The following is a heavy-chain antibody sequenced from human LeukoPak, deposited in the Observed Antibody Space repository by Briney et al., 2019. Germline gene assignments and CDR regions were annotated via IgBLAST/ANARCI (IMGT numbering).Heavy chain of an antibody. D-gene: IGHD6-19*01. V-gene: IGHV1-46*01. J-gene: IGHJ4*02. Sequence: ASVKVSCKASGYTFTSYNIYWVRQAPGQGLEWMGIINPSGGTTNYAQKFKGRVTMTRDTSTSTVYMELSSLRSEDTAVYYCARFAVHRRLTVAGQFGLDYWGQGTLVTVSS. CDR1: GYTFTSYN. CDR3: ARFAVHRRLTVAGQFGLDY. CDR2: INPSGGTT.